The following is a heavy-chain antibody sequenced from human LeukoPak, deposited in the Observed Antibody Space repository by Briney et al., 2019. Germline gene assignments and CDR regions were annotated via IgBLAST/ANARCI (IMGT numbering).Heavy chain of an antibody. CDR1: GGSISSSSYY. J-gene: IGHJ4*02. CDR3: ARRIVGATLGLDY. Sequence: SETLSLTCTVSGGSISSSSYYWGWIRQPPGKGLDWIGEINHSGSTNYNPSLKSRVTISVDTSKNQFSLKLSSVTAADTAVYYCARRIVGATLGLDYWGQGTLVTVSS. V-gene: IGHV4-39*07. D-gene: IGHD1-26*01. CDR2: INHSGST.